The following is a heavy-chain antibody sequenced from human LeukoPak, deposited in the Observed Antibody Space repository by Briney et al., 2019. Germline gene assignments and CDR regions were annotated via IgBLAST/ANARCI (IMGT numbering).Heavy chain of an antibody. Sequence: SETLSLTCAVYGGSFSGYYWSWIRQPPGKGREWIGEINHSGSTNYNPSLKSRVTISVDTSKNQFSLKLSSVTAADTAVYYCARAPDYGDYVRVEYYYMDVWGKGTTVTVSS. CDR2: INHSGST. J-gene: IGHJ6*03. CDR1: GGSFSGYY. CDR3: ARAPDYGDYVRVEYYYMDV. V-gene: IGHV4-34*01. D-gene: IGHD4-17*01.